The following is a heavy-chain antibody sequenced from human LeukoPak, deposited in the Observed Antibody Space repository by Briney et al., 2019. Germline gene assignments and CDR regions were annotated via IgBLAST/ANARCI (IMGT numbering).Heavy chain of an antibody. CDR3: ARANMIISAFDF. J-gene: IGHJ3*01. CDR2: LYYSGST. Sequence: PGGSLRLSCAASGFTFDDYAMHWIRQPPGKGLEWIGSLYYSGSTNSNPSLKTRVTMSVDTSKNRFSLNLSSMTAADTAVYYCARANMIISAFDFWGQGTMVTVSS. CDR1: GFTFDDYA. D-gene: IGHD3-16*01. V-gene: IGHV4-59*01.